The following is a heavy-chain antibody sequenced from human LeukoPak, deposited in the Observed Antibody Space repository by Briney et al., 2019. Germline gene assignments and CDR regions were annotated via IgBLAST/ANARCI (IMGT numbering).Heavy chain of an antibody. CDR3: AKYDSGYFDY. D-gene: IGHD3-16*01. J-gene: IGHJ4*02. CDR2: IKEDGSEK. V-gene: IGHV3-7*03. Sequence: GGSLRLSCAASGFTFSRSWMHWVRQAPGKGLEWVASIKEDGSEKYYADSVKGRFTISRDNSKNTLYLQMNSLRAEDTAVYYCAKYDSGYFDYWGQGTLVTVSS. CDR1: GFTFSRSW.